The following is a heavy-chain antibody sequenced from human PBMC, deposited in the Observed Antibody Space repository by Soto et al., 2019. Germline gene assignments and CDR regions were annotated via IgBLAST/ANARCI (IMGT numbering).Heavy chain of an antibody. D-gene: IGHD3-22*01. Sequence: SVKVSCKASGGTFSSYAISWVRQAPGQGLEWMGGIIPIFGTANYAQKFQGRVTITADKSTSTAYMELSSLRSEDTAVYYCAVAPDSYDSSGYYYDGASHWGQGTLVTVSS. J-gene: IGHJ4*02. CDR1: GGTFSSYA. CDR2: IIPIFGTA. CDR3: AVAPDSYDSSGYYYDGASH. V-gene: IGHV1-69*06.